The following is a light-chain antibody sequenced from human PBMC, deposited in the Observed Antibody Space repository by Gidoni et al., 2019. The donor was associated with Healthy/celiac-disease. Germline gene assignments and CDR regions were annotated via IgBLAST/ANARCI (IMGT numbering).Light chain of an antibody. J-gene: IGKJ1*01. CDR3: QQYYSYPRA. CDR2: AAS. CDR1: QGISSY. Sequence: AIRMTKSPSSFSASTGDRVTLTCRASQGISSYLAWYQQKPGKAPKLLIYAASALQSGVPSRFSCSGSGTDFTLTISCLQSEDFATYYCQQYYSYPRAFGQGTKVEIK. V-gene: IGKV1-8*01.